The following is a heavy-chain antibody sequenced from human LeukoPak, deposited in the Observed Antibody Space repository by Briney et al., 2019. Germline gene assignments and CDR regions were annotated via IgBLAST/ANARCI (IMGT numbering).Heavy chain of an antibody. CDR3: ARDVRGGYYYYMDV. J-gene: IGHJ6*03. CDR1: GGSISSHY. V-gene: IGHV4-59*11. Sequence: SETLSLTCTVSGGSISSHYWSWIRQPPGKGLEWIGYIYYSGSTNYNPSVKSRVTISVDTSKNQFSLKLSSVTAADTAVYYCARDVRGGYYYYMDVWGKGTTVTVSS. CDR2: IYYSGST.